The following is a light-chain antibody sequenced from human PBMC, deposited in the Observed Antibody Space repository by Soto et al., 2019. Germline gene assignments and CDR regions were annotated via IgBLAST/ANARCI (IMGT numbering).Light chain of an antibody. CDR1: QSVSSY. Sequence: EIVLTESPATLSLSPGERATLSCRASQSVSSYLAWYQQKPGQAPRLLIYQTSIRAAGIPARFSASGTGTDFTLTISRLEPEDFAVYYCQHYGASPWTFGQGTKVDIK. CDR2: QTS. J-gene: IGKJ1*01. V-gene: IGKV3-11*01. CDR3: QHYGASPWT.